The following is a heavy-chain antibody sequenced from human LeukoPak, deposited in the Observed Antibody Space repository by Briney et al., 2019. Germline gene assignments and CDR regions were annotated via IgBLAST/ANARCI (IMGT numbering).Heavy chain of an antibody. CDR1: GFNFSSYN. CDR2: ISRGSIYI. D-gene: IGHD3-10*01. CDR3: ARDSGDGSGTYYPYGMDV. V-gene: IGHV3-21*01. Sequence: GGSLRLSCAASGFNFSSYNMNWVRQAPGKGLEWVSSISRGSIYIYYADSVKGRFTISRDNAENSLSLQMNSLRAEDTAVYYCARDSGDGSGTYYPYGMDVWGQGTTVTVSS. J-gene: IGHJ6*02.